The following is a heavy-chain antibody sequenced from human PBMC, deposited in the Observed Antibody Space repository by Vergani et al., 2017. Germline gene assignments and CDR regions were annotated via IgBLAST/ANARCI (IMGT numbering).Heavy chain of an antibody. J-gene: IGHJ4*02. V-gene: IGHV1-69-2*01. CDR3: ATQPPLQDF. CDR1: GYSFSSSY. CDR2: VDPEDGKT. Sequence: EVQLVQSGTEVKKPGATVRISFKVEGYSFSSSYMHWLRQAPGKGLEWMGLVDPEDGKTTYAEKFQGRINITADTSTDTAYMDLSSLTSQDTAVYYCATQPPLQDFWGQGTLVSVSS.